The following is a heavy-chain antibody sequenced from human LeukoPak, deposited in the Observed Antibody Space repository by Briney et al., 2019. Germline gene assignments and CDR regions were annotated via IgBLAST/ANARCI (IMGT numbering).Heavy chain of an antibody. V-gene: IGHV4-39*01. CDR2: IYYSGST. Sequence: SVTLSLTCTASGGSISSSNYYWGWIRQSPGKGLEWIGSIYYSGSTSYNPSLKSRVTISVDTSKNQFSLKLSSVTAADTAVYHCARRAKWGGTFDIWGQGTMVTVSS. J-gene: IGHJ3*02. D-gene: IGHD3-16*01. CDR3: ARRAKWGGTFDI. CDR1: GGSISSSNYY.